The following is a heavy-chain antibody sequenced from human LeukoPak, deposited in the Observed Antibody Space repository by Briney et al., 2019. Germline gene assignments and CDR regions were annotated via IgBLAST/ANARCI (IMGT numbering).Heavy chain of an antibody. V-gene: IGHV3-21*01. D-gene: IGHD1-26*01. J-gene: IGHJ4*02. CDR2: ISSSSSYI. CDR3: ARDLVLRIVGATGFLDY. Sequence: GGSLRLSCAASGFTFSSYSMNWVRQAPGKGLEWVSSISSSSSYIYYADSVKGRFTISRDNAKNSLYLQMNSLRAEDTAVYYCARDLVLRIVGATGFLDYWGQGTLVTVSS. CDR1: GFTFSSYS.